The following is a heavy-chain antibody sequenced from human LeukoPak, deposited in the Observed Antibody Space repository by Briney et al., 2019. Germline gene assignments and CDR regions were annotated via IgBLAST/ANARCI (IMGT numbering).Heavy chain of an antibody. CDR1: GFTFNDYA. Sequence: GGSLRLSCAASGFTFNDYAMYWVRQAPGKGLEWVTLISYDGYDKSYADSVRGRFTISRDNSRNTLYLQMDSLTSEDTAVYYCARDFFPVVDSTWYEIGYWGQGTLVTVSS. CDR3: ARDFFPVVDSTWYEIGY. D-gene: IGHD2-21*01. CDR2: ISYDGYDK. V-gene: IGHV3-30-3*01. J-gene: IGHJ4*02.